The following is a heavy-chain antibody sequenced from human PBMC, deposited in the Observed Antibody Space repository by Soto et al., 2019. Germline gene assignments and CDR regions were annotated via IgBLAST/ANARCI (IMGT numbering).Heavy chain of an antibody. J-gene: IGHJ6*02. V-gene: IGHV4-31*03. CDR2: IYYSGST. Sequence: QVQLQESGPGLVKPSQTLSLTCTVSGGSISSGGYYWSWIRQHPGKGLEWIGYIYYSGSTYYNPSLKSXXTXSXXTSKNQFSLKLSSVTAADSAVYYCARDSDYYGMDVWGQGTTVTVSS. CDR3: ARDSDYYGMDV. CDR1: GGSISSGGYY.